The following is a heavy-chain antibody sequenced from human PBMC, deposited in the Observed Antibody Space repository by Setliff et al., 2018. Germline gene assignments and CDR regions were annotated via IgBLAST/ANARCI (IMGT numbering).Heavy chain of an antibody. V-gene: IGHV1-69*13. CDR1: GGTFSSYA. CDR2: IIPIFGTA. CDR3: ARVREKDIGMAIGHYYYIDV. D-gene: IGHD5-18*01. Sequence: GASVKVSCKASGGTFSSYAISWVRQAPGQGLEWMGGIIPIFGTANYAQKFQGRVTITADESTSTAYMELNSLTSEDTAVYYCARVREKDIGMAIGHYYYIDVWGRGTTVTVSS. J-gene: IGHJ6*03.